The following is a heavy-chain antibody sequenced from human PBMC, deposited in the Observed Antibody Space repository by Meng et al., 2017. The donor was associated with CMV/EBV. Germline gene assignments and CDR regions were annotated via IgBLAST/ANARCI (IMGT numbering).Heavy chain of an antibody. CDR2: INPSGGST. CDR1: GYTFTSYY. D-gene: IGHD5-12*01. J-gene: IGHJ6*02. V-gene: IGHV1-46*01. CDR3: AKPHACGYSGYDCPYGMDV. Sequence: GESLKISCKASGYTFTSYYMHWVRQAPGQGLEWMGIINPSGGSTSYAQKFQGRVTISRDNSKNTLYLQMNSLRAEDTAVYYCAKPHACGYSGYDCPYGMDVWGQGTTVTVSS.